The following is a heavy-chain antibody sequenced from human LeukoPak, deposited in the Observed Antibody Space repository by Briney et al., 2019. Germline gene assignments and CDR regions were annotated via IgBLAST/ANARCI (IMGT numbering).Heavy chain of an antibody. V-gene: IGHV1-2*02. Sequence: ALVKVSCKASGYTFTGYYMHWVRQAPGQGLEWMGWINPNSGGTNYAQKFQGRVTMTRGTSISTAYMELSRLRSDDTAVYYCAREIVVVVAVLNWFDPWGQGTLVTVSS. CDR1: GYTFTGYY. CDR2: INPNSGGT. J-gene: IGHJ5*02. D-gene: IGHD2-15*01. CDR3: AREIVVVVAVLNWFDP.